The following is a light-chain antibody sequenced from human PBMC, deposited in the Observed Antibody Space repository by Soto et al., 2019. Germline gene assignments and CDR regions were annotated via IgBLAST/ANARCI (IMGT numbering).Light chain of an antibody. J-gene: IGKJ1*01. CDR2: SAS. CDR1: QSISSW. Sequence: DIQMTQSPSTLSASVVERVTITFRASQSISSWLAWYQQKPGKVPKLLIYSASNLQSGVPSRFSGSGSGTDFTLTISSLQPEDVATYYGQRTYNAPPWTFGQGTKVDIK. V-gene: IGKV1-27*01. CDR3: QRTYNAPPWT.